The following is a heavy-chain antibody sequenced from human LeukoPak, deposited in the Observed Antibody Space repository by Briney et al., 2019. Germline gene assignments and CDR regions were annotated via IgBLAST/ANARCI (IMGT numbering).Heavy chain of an antibody. J-gene: IGHJ4*02. D-gene: IGHD2-15*01. CDR2: MNPNSGNT. CDR3: ARAAPGSYCSGGSCPYFDY. CDR1: AYTFTSYD. Sequence: ASVKVSCNASAYTFTSYDINWVRQANGQGHERMGLMNPNSGNTGNEQKFQGRVTMTRNTSISTAYMELSSLRSEDAAVYYCARAAPGSYCSGGSCPYFDYWGQGTPISVSS. V-gene: IGHV1-8*01.